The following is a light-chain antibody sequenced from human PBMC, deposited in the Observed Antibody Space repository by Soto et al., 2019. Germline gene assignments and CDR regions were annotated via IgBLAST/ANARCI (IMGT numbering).Light chain of an antibody. V-gene: IGLV2-8*01. CDR2: EVS. Sequence: QSVLTQPPSASGSPGQSVTISCTGTSSDVGNYNYVSWYQHHPGKAPKLMIYEVSKWPSGVPDRFSGSKSSNTASLTVSGLQAEDEADYYCTSYAGSNTYVFGTGTKVTV. CDR1: SSDVGNYNY. J-gene: IGLJ1*01. CDR3: TSYAGSNTYV.